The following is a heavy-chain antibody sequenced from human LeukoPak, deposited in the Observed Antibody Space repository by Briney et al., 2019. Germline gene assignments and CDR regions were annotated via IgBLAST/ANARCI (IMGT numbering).Heavy chain of an antibody. CDR2: IRYDGSNK. CDR1: GFTFSSYG. V-gene: IGHV3-30*02. D-gene: IGHD3-9*01. J-gene: IGHJ4*02. Sequence: PGGSLRLSCAASGFTFSSYGMHWVRQAPGKGLEWVAFIRYDGSNKYYADSVKGRFTISRDNSKNTLYLQMNNLRAEDTAVYYCARAYYDILTGYRTPDYWGQGTLVTVSS. CDR3: ARAYYDILTGYRTPDY.